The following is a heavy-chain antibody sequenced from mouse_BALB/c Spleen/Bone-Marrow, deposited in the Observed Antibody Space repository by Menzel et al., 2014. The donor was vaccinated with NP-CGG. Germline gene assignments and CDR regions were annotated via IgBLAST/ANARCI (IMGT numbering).Heavy chain of an antibody. CDR1: GYSITSGYY. CDR2: ISYDGSN. Sequence: EVQLQQSGPGLVKPSQSLSLTCSVTGYSITSGYYWHWIRQFPGNKLEWMGYISYDGSNNYNPSLKNRISITRDTSKNQFFLKLNSVTTEDTATYYCAREDYYYGSPFAYWGQGTLVTVSA. CDR3: AREDYYYGSPFAY. V-gene: IGHV3-6*02. J-gene: IGHJ3*01. D-gene: IGHD1-1*01.